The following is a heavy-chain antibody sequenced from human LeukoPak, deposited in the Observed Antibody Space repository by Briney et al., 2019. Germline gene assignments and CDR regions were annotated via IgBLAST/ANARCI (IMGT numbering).Heavy chain of an antibody. D-gene: IGHD1-1*01. Sequence: SETLSLTCIVSGGSVSSNIYYWGWIRQPPGKGLEWIGSIYYSGRTYYNPSLKSRVTISVDTSKNQFSLKLRSVTAADTAVYYCARPVPSRLGWFDPWGQGTLVTVSS. V-gene: IGHV4-39*01. J-gene: IGHJ5*02. CDR3: ARPVPSRLGWFDP. CDR1: GGSVSSNIYY. CDR2: IYYSGRT.